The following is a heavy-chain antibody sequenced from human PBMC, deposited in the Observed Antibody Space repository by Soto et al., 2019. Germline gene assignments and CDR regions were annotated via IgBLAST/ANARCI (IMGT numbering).Heavy chain of an antibody. CDR1: GCPIRITTYY. D-gene: IGHD5-12*01. V-gene: IGHV4-39*01. CDR2: FYNSENT. Sequence: SETLSLTYSVSGCPIRITTYYWGWTPQPPGKRLEWIGTFYNSENTYYNPSLKSRVTISVDTSKNQFSLKLSSVTAADTAVYYCARAGVATIYPGNNWFDPWGQGTLVT. J-gene: IGHJ5*02. CDR3: ARAGVATIYPGNNWFDP.